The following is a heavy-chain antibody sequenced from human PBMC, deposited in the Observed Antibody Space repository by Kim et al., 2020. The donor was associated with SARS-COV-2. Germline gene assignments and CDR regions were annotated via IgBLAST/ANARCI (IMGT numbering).Heavy chain of an antibody. V-gene: IGHV4-34*01. J-gene: IGHJ6*02. CDR1: GGSFSGYY. Sequence: SETLSLTCAVYGGSFSGYYWSWIRQPPGKGLEWIGEINHSGSTNYNPSLKSRVTISVDTSKNQFSLKLSSVTAADTAVYYCARGFSHYGSGSYYYYYYYGMDVWGQGTTVTVSS. CDR2: INHSGST. D-gene: IGHD3-10*01. CDR3: ARGFSHYGSGSYYYYYYYGMDV.